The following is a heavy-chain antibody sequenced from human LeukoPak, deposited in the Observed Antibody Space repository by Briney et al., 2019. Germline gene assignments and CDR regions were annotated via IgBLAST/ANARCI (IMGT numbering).Heavy chain of an antibody. CDR1: GYTFTGYY. CDR2: INPNSGGA. D-gene: IGHD6-6*01. J-gene: IGHJ5*02. Sequence: ASVKVSCKASGYTFTGYYMHWVRQAPGQGLEWMGWINPNSGGANYAQKFQGRVTMTRDTSISTAYMELSRLRSDDTAVYYCARESSIAARHQYNWFDPWGQGTLVTVSS. CDR3: ARESSIAARHQYNWFDP. V-gene: IGHV1-2*02.